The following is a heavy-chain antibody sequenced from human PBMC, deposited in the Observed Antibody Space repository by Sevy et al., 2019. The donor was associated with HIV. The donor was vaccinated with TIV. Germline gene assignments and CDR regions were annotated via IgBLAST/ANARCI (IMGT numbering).Heavy chain of an antibody. V-gene: IGHV1-18*01. D-gene: IGHD3-10*01. CDR2: ISAYNGNT. CDR1: GYTFTSYG. J-gene: IGHJ6*02. Sequence: ASVKVSCKASGYTFTSYGISWVRQAPGQGLEWMGWISAYNGNTNYAQKLQGRVTMTTDTSKSTAYMELRSLRSDDTAVYYCARGKRLWFGELSEMDVWGQGTTVTVSS. CDR3: ARGKRLWFGELSEMDV.